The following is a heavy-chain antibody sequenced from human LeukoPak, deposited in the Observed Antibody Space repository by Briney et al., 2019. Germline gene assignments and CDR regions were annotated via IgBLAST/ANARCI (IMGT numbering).Heavy chain of an antibody. D-gene: IGHD1-1*01. CDR2: ISYDGSNK. V-gene: IGHV3-30*03. CDR1: GFTFSSYG. Sequence: GGSLRLSCAASGFTFSSYGMYWVRQAPGKGLEWVAVISYDGSNKYYTDSVKGRFTISRDNSKNTLYLQMNSLRAEDTAVYYCVRGRGYTTSDDWGRGTLVTVSS. CDR3: VRGRGYTTSDD. J-gene: IGHJ4*02.